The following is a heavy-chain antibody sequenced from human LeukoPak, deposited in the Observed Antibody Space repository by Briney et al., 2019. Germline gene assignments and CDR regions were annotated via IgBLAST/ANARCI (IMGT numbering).Heavy chain of an antibody. CDR3: PKGRV. CDR1: GLTFSNYA. V-gene: IGHV3-23*01. Sequence: GGSLRLSCAASGLTFSNYAMSWVRQAPGKGLEWVSGISGSGDSTYYADSVKGRFTVSRDNSNNTLYLQMNSLRAEDTAVYYCPKGRVWGNGTTVTVSS. CDR2: ISGSGDST. J-gene: IGHJ6*04.